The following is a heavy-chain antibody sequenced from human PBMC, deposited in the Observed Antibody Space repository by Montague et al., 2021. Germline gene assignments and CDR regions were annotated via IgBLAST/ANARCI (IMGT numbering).Heavy chain of an antibody. D-gene: IGHD2-15*01. CDR2: ISHNGST. V-gene: IGHV4-34*01. Sequence: SETLSLTCTVYGGSFTGYFWYWIRQSPATGLEWIGVISHNGSTSSNPSLTLRVPMSVATSKKQFSLNLNSVTAADTAVYYCARAIYVAVLLVATCWFDVWGQGTQVTVSS. CDR3: ARAIYVAVLLVATCWFDV. J-gene: IGHJ5*02. CDR1: GGSFTGYF.